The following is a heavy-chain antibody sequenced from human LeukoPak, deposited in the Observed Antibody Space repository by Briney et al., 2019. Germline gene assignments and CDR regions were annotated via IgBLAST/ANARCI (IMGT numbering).Heavy chain of an antibody. CDR2: IIPIFGTA. D-gene: IGHD3-3*01. CDR3: ARDSPRITIFGVGSLDAFDI. V-gene: IGHV1-69*05. J-gene: IGHJ3*02. Sequence: SVKVSCKASGGTFSSYAISWVRQAPGQGLEWMGRIIPIFGTANYAQKFQGRVTITTDESTSAAYMELSSLRSEDTAVYYCARDSPRITIFGVGSLDAFDIWGQGTMVTVSS. CDR1: GGTFSSYA.